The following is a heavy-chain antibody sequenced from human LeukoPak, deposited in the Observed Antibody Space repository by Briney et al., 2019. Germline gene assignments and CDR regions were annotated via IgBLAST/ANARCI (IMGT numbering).Heavy chain of an antibody. Sequence: PPETLSLTCAVYGGSFSGYYWSWIRQPPGKGLEWIGEINHSGSTNYNPSLKSRVTISVDTSKNQFSLKLSSVTAADTAVYYCARRRTHYYDSSGYYYWGQGTLVTVSS. J-gene: IGHJ4*02. CDR1: GGSFSGYY. CDR2: INHSGST. CDR3: ARRRTHYYDSSGYYY. V-gene: IGHV4-34*01. D-gene: IGHD3-22*01.